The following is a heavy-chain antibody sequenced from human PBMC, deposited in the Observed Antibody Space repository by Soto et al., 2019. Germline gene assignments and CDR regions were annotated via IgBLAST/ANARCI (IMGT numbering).Heavy chain of an antibody. D-gene: IGHD6-19*01. V-gene: IGHV2-5*01. Sequence: GPTLVIPTHTLTLTCIFSSFSLRTSVVGVGWIRQPPGKALEWLGFIYWNDDKRYSPSLKSRLTITKDTSKNQVVLTMKNMDPVDTDTYYCAKSGSSGWYGWFDPWGQGTLVTVSS. CDR1: SFSLRTSVVG. CDR3: AKSGSSGWYGWFDP. CDR2: IYWNDDK. J-gene: IGHJ5*02.